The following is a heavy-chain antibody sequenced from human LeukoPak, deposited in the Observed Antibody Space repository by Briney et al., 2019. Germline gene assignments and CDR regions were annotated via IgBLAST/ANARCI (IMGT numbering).Heavy chain of an antibody. CDR1: GFTFSNAW. CDR2: IKSKTDGGTT. V-gene: IGHV3-15*01. J-gene: IGHJ4*02. CDR3: TTEYSGYDYFDY. Sequence: GGSLRPSCAASGFTFSNAWMSWVRQAPGKGLEWVGRIKSKTDGGTTDYAAPVKGRFTISRDDSKNTLYLQMNSLKTEDTAVYYCTTEYSGYDYFDYWGQGTLVTVSS. D-gene: IGHD5-12*01.